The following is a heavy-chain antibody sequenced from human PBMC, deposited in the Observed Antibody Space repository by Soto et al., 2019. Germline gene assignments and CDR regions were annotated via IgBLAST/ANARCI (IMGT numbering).Heavy chain of an antibody. CDR1: GFTFSSYA. Sequence: QVQLVESGGGVVQPGRSLRLSCAASGFTFSSYAMHWVRKAPGKGLEWVAVISYDGSNKYYADSVKGRFTISRDNSKNTLYLQMNSLRAEDTAVYYCARDDPMIRDFDYWGQGTLVTVSS. V-gene: IGHV3-30-3*01. D-gene: IGHD3-22*01. CDR3: ARDDPMIRDFDY. J-gene: IGHJ4*02. CDR2: ISYDGSNK.